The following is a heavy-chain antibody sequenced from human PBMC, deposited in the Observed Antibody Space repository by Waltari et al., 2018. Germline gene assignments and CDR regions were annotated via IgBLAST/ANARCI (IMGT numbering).Heavy chain of an antibody. CDR3: ARDRRVGATTLDY. J-gene: IGHJ4*02. D-gene: IGHD1-26*01. V-gene: IGHV3-48*03. Sequence: EVQLVESGGGLVQTGGYLRLSCAASGVTFSSYEMNWGCQAPGKGLEWVSYISSSGSTIYHADSVKGRFTISRDNAKNSLYLQMNSLRAEDTAVYYCARDRRVGATTLDYWGQGTLVTVSS. CDR1: GVTFSSYE. CDR2: ISSSGSTI.